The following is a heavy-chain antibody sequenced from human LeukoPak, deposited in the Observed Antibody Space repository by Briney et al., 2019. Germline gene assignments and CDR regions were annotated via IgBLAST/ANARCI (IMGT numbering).Heavy chain of an antibody. Sequence: SETLSLTCAVYGGSFSGYYWSWIRQPPGKGLEWIGEINHSGSTNYNPSLKSRVTISVDTSKNQFSLKLSSVTAADTAVYYCARHVGDAFDIWGQGTMVTVSS. J-gene: IGHJ3*02. CDR2: INHSGST. CDR3: ARHVGDAFDI. V-gene: IGHV4-34*01. CDR1: GGSFSGYY. D-gene: IGHD3-10*02.